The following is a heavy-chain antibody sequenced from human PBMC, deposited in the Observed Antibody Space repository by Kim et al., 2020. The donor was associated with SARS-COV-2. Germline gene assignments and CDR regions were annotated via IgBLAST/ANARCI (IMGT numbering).Heavy chain of an antibody. V-gene: IGHV4-31*02. CDR3: ATCGRSYGNLFDY. J-gene: IGHJ4*02. Sequence: HSPSLESRVTISVDTSKNQFSLDLSSVTAADTAIYCGATCGRSYGNLFDYWGQGALVTVPS. D-gene: IGHD5-18*01.